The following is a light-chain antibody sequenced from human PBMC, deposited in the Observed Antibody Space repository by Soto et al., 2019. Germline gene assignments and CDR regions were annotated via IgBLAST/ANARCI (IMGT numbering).Light chain of an antibody. CDR2: DTS. J-gene: IGKJ3*01. Sequence: EIVLTQSPATLSLSPGERATLSCRASQSVSSYLAWNQQKPGQAPRLLIYDTSNRATGIPARFSGSGSGTDFTLTISSLEPEDFAVYYCQQRGNWPPVFGPGTKVDIK. CDR1: QSVSSY. V-gene: IGKV3-11*01. CDR3: QQRGNWPPV.